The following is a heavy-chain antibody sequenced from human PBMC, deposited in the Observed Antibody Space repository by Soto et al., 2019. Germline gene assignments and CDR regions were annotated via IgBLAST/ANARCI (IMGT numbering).Heavy chain of an antibody. J-gene: IGHJ4*02. CDR3: ARQLSHICDF. D-gene: IGHD3-3*02. CDR2: IKPGTPDI. Sequence: GESLKISCKAFGYEFGSAWIGWVRQMPGKGLEWMGIIKPGTPDIRYSPSLRGHVTISADEGLSTAHLQWYSLKASDSGMYYCARQLSHICDFWGQGTLVTVSS. V-gene: IGHV5-51*01. CDR1: GYEFGSAW.